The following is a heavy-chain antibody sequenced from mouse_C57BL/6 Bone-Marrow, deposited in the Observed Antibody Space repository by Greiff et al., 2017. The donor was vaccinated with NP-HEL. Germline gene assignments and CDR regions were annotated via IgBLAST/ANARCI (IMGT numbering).Heavy chain of an antibody. CDR2: ISSGSSTI. V-gene: IGHV5-17*01. Sequence: DVMLVESGGGLVKPGGSLKLSCAASGFTFSDYGMHWVRQAPEKGLEWVAYISSGSSTIYYADTVKGRFTISRDNAKNTLFLQMTSLRSEDTAMYYCARSGVYYDYDVSPWFAYWGQGTLVTVSA. D-gene: IGHD2-4*01. J-gene: IGHJ3*01. CDR3: ARSGVYYDYDVSPWFAY. CDR1: GFTFSDYG.